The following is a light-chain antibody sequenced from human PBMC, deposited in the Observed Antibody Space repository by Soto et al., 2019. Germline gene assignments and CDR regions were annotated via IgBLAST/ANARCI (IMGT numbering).Light chain of an antibody. V-gene: IGKV1-27*01. Sequence: DIQMTQSPSSLSAYVGDRVTITCRASQGISNYLAWYQQKPGKVPKLLIYAASTLQSGVPSRFSGSGSGTDFTLTISGLQPEDVATYYCQKYNSAPRTFGPGTKVDIK. CDR2: AAS. CDR1: QGISNY. CDR3: QKYNSAPRT. J-gene: IGKJ3*01.